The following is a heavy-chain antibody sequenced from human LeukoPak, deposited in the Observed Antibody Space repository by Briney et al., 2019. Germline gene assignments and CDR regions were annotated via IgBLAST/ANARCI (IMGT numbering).Heavy chain of an antibody. D-gene: IGHD2-15*01. CDR2: ISSSGSTI. J-gene: IGHJ6*03. V-gene: IGHV3-11*04. CDR3: ARVVVVAATRDYYYYYYMDV. Sequence: GGSLRLSCAASGFTFSDYYMSWIRQAPGKGLEWVSYISSSGSTIYYADSVKGRFPISRDNAKNSLYLQMNSLRAEDTAVYYCARVVVVAATRDYYYYYYMDVWGKGTTVTVSS. CDR1: GFTFSDYY.